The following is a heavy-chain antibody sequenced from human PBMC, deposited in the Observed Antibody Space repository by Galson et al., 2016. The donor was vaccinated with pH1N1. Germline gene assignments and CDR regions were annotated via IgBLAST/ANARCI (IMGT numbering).Heavy chain of an antibody. D-gene: IGHD1-26*01. Sequence: LRLSCAASGFTFTAYSMNWVRQAPGKGLEWVASITTNRFHIYYTDSVRGRFTISRDNAKNSLYLHMNSLSAEDTAVYYCARDPGRPRLFYMDVWGKGTTVTVS. CDR2: ITTNRFHI. V-gene: IGHV3-21*01. CDR3: ARDPGRPRLFYMDV. J-gene: IGHJ6*03. CDR1: GFTFTAYS.